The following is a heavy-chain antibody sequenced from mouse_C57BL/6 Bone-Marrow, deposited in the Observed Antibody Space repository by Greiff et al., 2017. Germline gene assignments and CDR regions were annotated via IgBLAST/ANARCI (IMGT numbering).Heavy chain of an antibody. CDR3: VFYYYGSSYYFDY. Sequence: LQQPGAELVKPGASVKLSCKASGYTFTSYWMHWVKQRPGQGLEWIGMIHPNSGSTNYNEKFKSKATLTVDKSSSTAYMQLSSLTSEDSAVYYCVFYYYGSSYYFDYWGQGTTLTVSS. CDR2: IHPNSGST. CDR1: GYTFTSYW. J-gene: IGHJ2*01. V-gene: IGHV1-64*01. D-gene: IGHD1-1*01.